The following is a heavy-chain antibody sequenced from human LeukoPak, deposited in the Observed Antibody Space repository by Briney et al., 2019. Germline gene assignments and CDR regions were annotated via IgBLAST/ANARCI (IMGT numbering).Heavy chain of an antibody. CDR2: IYTSGST. Sequence: SETLSLTRTVSGGSISSYYWSWIRQPPGKGLEWIGRIYTSGSTNYNPSLKSRVTMSVDTSKNQFSLKLSSVTAADTAVYYCARESVVPAAIVYNWFDPWGQGTLVTVSS. V-gene: IGHV4-4*07. CDR1: GGSISSYY. J-gene: IGHJ5*02. CDR3: ARESVVPAAIVYNWFDP. D-gene: IGHD2-2*01.